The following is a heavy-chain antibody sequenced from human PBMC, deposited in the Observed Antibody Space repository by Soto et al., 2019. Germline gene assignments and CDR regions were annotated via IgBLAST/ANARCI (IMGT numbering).Heavy chain of an antibody. D-gene: IGHD2-15*01. CDR2: ISDSGVTT. V-gene: IGHV3-23*01. CDR1: GFTFSSYA. CDR3: AKYTGGSCYSPPDY. J-gene: IGHJ4*02. Sequence: GGSLRLSCAASGFTFSSYAMSWVRQAPGKGLEWVSAISDSGVTTYYADSVKGRFTISRDNSKNTLYLQMNSLRADDTAVYYWAKYTGGSCYSPPDYWGRGTLVTVSS.